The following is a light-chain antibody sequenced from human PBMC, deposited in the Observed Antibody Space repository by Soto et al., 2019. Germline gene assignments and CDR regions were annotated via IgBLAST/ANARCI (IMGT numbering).Light chain of an antibody. Sequence: EIVLTQSPGTLSLSPGERATLSCRASQSVSSSFLAWYQQRPGQAPRLLIYAASNTAPGIPDRFSGSGSGTDFTLTISRLEPEDFAVYYCQEYGNSVTFGGGTKVEMK. J-gene: IGKJ4*01. V-gene: IGKV3-20*01. CDR2: AAS. CDR3: QEYGNSVT. CDR1: QSVSSSF.